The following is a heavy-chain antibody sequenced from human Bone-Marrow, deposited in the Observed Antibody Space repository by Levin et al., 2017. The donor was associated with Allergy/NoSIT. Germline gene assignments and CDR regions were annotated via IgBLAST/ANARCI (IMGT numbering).Heavy chain of an antibody. V-gene: IGHV3-23*01. CDR2: ISGSGGST. CDR1: GFTFSSYA. J-gene: IGHJ4*02. Sequence: AGGSLRLSCAASGFTFSSYAMSWVRQAPGKGLEWVSAISGSGGSTYYADSVKGRFTISRDNSKNTLYLQMNSLRAEDTAVYYCAKDLVFLGVCDYWGQGTLVTVSS. D-gene: IGHD2-8*02. CDR3: AKDLVFLGVCDY.